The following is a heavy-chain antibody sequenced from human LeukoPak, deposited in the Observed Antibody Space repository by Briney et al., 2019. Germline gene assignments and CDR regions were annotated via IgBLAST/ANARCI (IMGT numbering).Heavy chain of an antibody. D-gene: IGHD5-24*01. J-gene: IGHJ4*02. CDR1: GFTFTSYS. CDR2: SGTNT. V-gene: IGHV3-23*01. CDR3: ARDKWLDY. Sequence: PGGSLRLSCAASGFTFTSYSMIWVRQAPGKGLEWVLTSGTNTYYADSVKGRFTISRDNSENTLFLQMNSLRAEDTAVYHCARDKWLDYWGQGTLVTVSS.